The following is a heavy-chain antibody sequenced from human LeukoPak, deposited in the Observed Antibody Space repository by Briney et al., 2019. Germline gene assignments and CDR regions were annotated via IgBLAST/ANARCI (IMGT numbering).Heavy chain of an antibody. J-gene: IGHJ3*02. CDR3: AREGYSYGHDAFDI. V-gene: IGHV1-8*02. Sequence: ASVKVSCKASGYTFTSYYMHWVRQAPGQGLEWMGWMNPNSGNTGYAQKFQGRVTMTRNTSISTAYMELSSLRSEDTAVYYCAREGYSYGHDAFDIWGQGTMVTVSS. CDR1: GYTFTSYY. D-gene: IGHD5-18*01. CDR2: MNPNSGNT.